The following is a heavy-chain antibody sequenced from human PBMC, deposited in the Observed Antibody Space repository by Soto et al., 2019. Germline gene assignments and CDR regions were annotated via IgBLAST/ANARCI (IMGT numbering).Heavy chain of an antibody. D-gene: IGHD1-1*01. J-gene: IGHJ4*02. Sequence: PVGSLRLSCAASGFTFSSYAMSWVRQAPGKGLEWVSAISGSGGSTYYADSVKGRFTISRDNSKSTLYLQMNNLRADDTAVYYCAKLYWNPRYFDYWGQGARVTVSS. CDR2: ISGSGGST. CDR3: AKLYWNPRYFDY. CDR1: GFTFSSYA. V-gene: IGHV3-23*01.